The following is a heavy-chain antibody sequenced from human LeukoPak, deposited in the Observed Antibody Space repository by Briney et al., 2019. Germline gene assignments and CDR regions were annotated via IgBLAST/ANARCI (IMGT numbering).Heavy chain of an antibody. CDR2: INHSGST. CDR3: ARGGALLRYFDWTVGFGY. V-gene: IGHV4-34*01. J-gene: IGHJ4*02. D-gene: IGHD3-9*01. CDR1: GGSFSGYY. Sequence: SETLSLTCAVYGGSFSGYYWSWIPQPPGKGLEWIGEINHSGSTNYNPSLKSRVTISVDTSKNQFSLKLSSVTAADTAVYYCARGGALLRYFDWTVGFGYWGQGTLVTVSS.